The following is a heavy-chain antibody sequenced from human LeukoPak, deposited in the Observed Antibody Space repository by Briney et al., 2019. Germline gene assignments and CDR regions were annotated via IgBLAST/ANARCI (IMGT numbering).Heavy chain of an antibody. CDR3: ATNAGPAALDAVDI. J-gene: IGHJ3*02. V-gene: IGHV4-59*08. D-gene: IGHD2-2*01. Sequence: SETLSLTCTVSGDSISNHYWSWIRQPPGKGLEWIGYIHYSGSTKYNPSLKSRVTISLDSSKTQFSLKLSSVTAADTAVYYCATNAGPAALDAVDIRGQGTMVTVSS. CDR1: GDSISNHY. CDR2: IHYSGST.